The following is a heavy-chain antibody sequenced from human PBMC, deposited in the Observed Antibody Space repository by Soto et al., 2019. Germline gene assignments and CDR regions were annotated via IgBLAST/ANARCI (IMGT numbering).Heavy chain of an antibody. Sequence: PSETLSLTCTVSGGSISSGDYYWSWIRQPPGKGLEWIGYIYYSGSTYYNPSLKSRVTISVGTSKNQFSLKLSSVTAADTAVYYCASYYDSSGYYYVFDYWGQGTLVTVSS. CDR3: ASYYDSSGYYYVFDY. D-gene: IGHD3-22*01. J-gene: IGHJ4*02. V-gene: IGHV4-30-4*01. CDR2: IYYSGST. CDR1: GGSISSGDYY.